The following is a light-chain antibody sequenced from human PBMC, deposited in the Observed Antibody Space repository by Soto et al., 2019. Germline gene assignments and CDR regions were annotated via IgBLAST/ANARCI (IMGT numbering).Light chain of an antibody. CDR1: QSVLYSSNNKNY. V-gene: IGKV4-1*01. J-gene: IGKJ1*01. CDR2: WAS. CDR3: QQYYSTPWT. Sequence: DIVMTQSRDSLAVSLGERATINCKSSQSVLYSSNNKNYLAWYQQQPRQPPKLLIYWASTRESGVPDRFSGCGSVTDFALPNSRLQAEDVAVYDCQQYYSTPWTFGHGTKVESK.